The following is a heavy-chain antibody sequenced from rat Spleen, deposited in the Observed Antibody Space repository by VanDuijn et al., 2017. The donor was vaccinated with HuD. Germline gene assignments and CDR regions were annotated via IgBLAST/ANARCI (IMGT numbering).Heavy chain of an antibody. D-gene: IGHD1-6*01. Sequence: EVQLVESGGGLVQPGRSLKLSCAASGFTFSNYGMHWIRQAPTKGLEWVASISPSGGSTYYRDSVKGRFTISRDNAKSTLYLQMDSLRSEDTATYYCARRCMYTTDYYPYFDYWGQGVMVTVSS. CDR2: ISPSGGST. V-gene: IGHV5-19*01. CDR1: GFTFSNYG. J-gene: IGHJ2*01. CDR3: ARRCMYTTDYYPYFDY.